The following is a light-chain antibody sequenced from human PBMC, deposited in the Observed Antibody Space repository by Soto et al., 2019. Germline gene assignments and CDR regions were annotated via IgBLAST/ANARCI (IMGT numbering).Light chain of an antibody. CDR3: CSYAGSYTLV. V-gene: IGLV2-11*01. CDR2: DVN. Sequence: SGSPGQSVTISCTGTSSDVGGYNYVSWYQQHPGKAPKLMIYDVNKRPSGVPDRFSGSKSGNTASLTISGLQAEDEADYYCCSYAGSYTLVFGTGTKVTVL. J-gene: IGLJ1*01. CDR1: SSDVGGYNY.